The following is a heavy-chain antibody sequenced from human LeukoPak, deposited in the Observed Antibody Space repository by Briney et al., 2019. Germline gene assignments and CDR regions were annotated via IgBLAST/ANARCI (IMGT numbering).Heavy chain of an antibody. CDR1: GYTLTELS. J-gene: IGHJ5*02. V-gene: IGHV1-24*01. Sequence: ASVKVSCKVSGYTLTELSMHWVRQAPGKGLEWMGGFDPADGETIYAQKFQGRVTMTEDTSTDTAYMELSSLRSEDTAVYYCATVRAGGYRVNWFDPWGQGTLVTVSS. CDR2: FDPADGET. CDR3: ATVRAGGYRVNWFDP. D-gene: IGHD5-12*01.